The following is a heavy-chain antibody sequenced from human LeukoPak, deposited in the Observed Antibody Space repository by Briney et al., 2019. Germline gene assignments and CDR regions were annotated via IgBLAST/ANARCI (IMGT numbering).Heavy chain of an antibody. CDR1: GFTFSSYW. V-gene: IGHV3-7*03. D-gene: IGHD6-19*01. J-gene: IGHJ4*02. CDR2: IKQDGSEK. CDR3: AKKGTPGIAVAGTYLDY. Sequence: SGGSLRLSCVASGFTFSSYWMSWVRQAPGKGLEWVANIKQDGSEKYYVDSVKGRFTISRDNSKNTLYLQMNSLRAEDTAVYYCAKKGTPGIAVAGTYLDYWGQGTLVTVSS.